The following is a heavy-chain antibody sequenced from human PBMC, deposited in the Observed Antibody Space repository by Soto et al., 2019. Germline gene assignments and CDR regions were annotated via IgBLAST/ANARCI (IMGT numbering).Heavy chain of an antibody. CDR3: SMYMEAPDY. J-gene: IGHJ4*02. CDR2: ISAYNGNT. Sequence: QVQRVQSGAEVKKPGASVKVSCKASGYTFTSYGISWVRQAPGQGLEWMGWISAYNGNTNYAQKLQGRVTMTTDTATGTGYRERRSRKSDDAAVYYCSMYMEAPDYWGRGNLVTVCS. V-gene: IGHV1-18*01. CDR1: GYTFTSYG. D-gene: IGHD1-1*01.